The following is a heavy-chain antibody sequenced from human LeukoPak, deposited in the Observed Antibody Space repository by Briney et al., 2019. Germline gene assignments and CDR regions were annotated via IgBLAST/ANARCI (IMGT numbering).Heavy chain of an antibody. CDR3: AGGGHWLVFDY. V-gene: IGHV4-59*08. J-gene: IGHJ4*02. D-gene: IGHD6-19*01. CDR1: GGSISSDY. CDR2: IYNSGST. Sequence: SETLSVTCTVSGGSISSDYWSWIRQPPGKGLEWIGTIYNSGSTNYNPSLMSRGAISVDPSRNQFSLKLSSVTAADTAVYYCAGGGHWLVFDYWDQGTLVTV.